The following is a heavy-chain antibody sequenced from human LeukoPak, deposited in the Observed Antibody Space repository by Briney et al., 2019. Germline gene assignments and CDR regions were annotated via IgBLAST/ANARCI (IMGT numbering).Heavy chain of an antibody. D-gene: IGHD5-18*01. Sequence: ASVKVSCKASGYTFSSYEINWVRQATGQGLEWMGWMNPNSGNTGYAPKFRGRVTMTRNTSINTAYMELSSLRSEDTAVYYCARGRGKYSSLDYWGQGTLVTVSS. CDR2: MNPNSGNT. V-gene: IGHV1-8*01. J-gene: IGHJ4*02. CDR1: GYTFSSYE. CDR3: ARGRGKYSSLDY.